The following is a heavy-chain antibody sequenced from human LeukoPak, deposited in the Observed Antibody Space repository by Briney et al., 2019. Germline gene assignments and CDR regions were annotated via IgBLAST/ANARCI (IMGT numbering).Heavy chain of an antibody. CDR2: IRSDANNK. CDR3: ARAYYFDTTGHDSDALDI. D-gene: IGHD3-22*01. CDR1: GFNFRNYD. J-gene: IGHJ3*02. V-gene: IGHV3-33*01. Sequence: GGSLRLSCAASGFNFRNYDMHWVRQAPGKGLEWVASIRSDANNKYYADSVKGRFTISRDNAKNTLFLQMNSLRAEDTAVYYCARAYYFDTTGHDSDALDIWGRGPMVTVSS.